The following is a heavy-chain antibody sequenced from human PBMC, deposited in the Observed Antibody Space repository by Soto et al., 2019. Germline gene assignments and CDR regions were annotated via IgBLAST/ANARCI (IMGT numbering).Heavy chain of an antibody. J-gene: IGHJ4*02. CDR2: IYHSGST. D-gene: IGHD1-26*01. CDR3: ARGGGPTTPHYPFDY. CDR1: GGSISSSNW. V-gene: IGHV4-4*02. Sequence: QVQLQESGPGLVKPSGTLSLTCAVSGGSISSSNWWNWVRQPPGKGLEWIGEIYHSGSTNYNPSRKSRVTISVDKSKNHFSLKLSSVTAADTAVYYCARGGGPTTPHYPFDYWGQGTLVTVSS.